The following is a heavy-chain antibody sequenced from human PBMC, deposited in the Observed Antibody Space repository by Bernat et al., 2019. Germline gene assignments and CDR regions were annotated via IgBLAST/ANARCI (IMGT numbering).Heavy chain of an antibody. J-gene: IGHJ4*02. CDR1: GGSISSYY. CDR2: ICDSGFT. Sequence: QVQLQESGPGLVKPSETLSLTCTVSGGSISSYYWSWIRQSPGKGLEWIGYICDSGFTNYNPSLKSRVTISVDTSKNQFSLKLSSVTAADTAVYYCARRYSNGWCFDYWGQGTLVSVSS. V-gene: IGHV4-59*08. D-gene: IGHD6-19*01. CDR3: ARRYSNGWCFDY.